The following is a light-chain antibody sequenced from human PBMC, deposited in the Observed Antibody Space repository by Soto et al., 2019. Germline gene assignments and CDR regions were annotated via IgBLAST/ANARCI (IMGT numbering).Light chain of an antibody. J-gene: IGKJ4*01. CDR1: QDISNY. CDR2: DAS. V-gene: IGKV1-33*01. Sequence: DIQMTQSPSSLSASVGDRVTITCQASQDISNYLHWYQQKPGKAPKLLIYDASNLETGVPSRFSGSGSGTDFTFTISSLQPEDIATYYCQQYDNLHRALTFGGGTKVEIK. CDR3: QQYDNLHRALT.